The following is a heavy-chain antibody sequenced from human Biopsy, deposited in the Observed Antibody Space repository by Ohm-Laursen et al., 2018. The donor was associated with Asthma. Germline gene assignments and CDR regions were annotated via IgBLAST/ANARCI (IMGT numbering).Heavy chain of an antibody. D-gene: IGHD6-19*01. J-gene: IGHJ5*01. V-gene: IGHV4-59*01. CDR2: AYYTGKT. Sequence: TLSLTCNVSGDSMSKYYWSWIRQPPGRGLEWIGFAYYTGKTRYEPSLKSRVTISLDTSKKQFSLSIKSATAADTAVYYCARQRTSSGWYDFWGQGILVSVSS. CDR3: ARQRTSSGWYDF. CDR1: GDSMSKYY.